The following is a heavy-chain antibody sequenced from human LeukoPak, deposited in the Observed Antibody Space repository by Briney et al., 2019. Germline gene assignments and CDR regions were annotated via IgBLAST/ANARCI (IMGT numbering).Heavy chain of an antibody. CDR2: IYYSGST. D-gene: IGHD6-13*01. V-gene: IGHV4-39*07. Sequence: SETLSLTCTVSGGSISSSSYYWGWIRQPPGKGLEWIGSIYYSGSTYYNPSLKSRVTISVDTSKNQFSLKLSSVTAADTAVYYCARDLGGFGIAAAGRDPGEDYYYGMDVWGQGTTVTVSS. CDR1: GGSISSSSYY. J-gene: IGHJ6*02. CDR3: ARDLGGFGIAAAGRDPGEDYYYGMDV.